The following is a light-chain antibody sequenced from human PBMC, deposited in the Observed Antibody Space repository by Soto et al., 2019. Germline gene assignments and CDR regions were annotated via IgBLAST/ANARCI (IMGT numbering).Light chain of an antibody. V-gene: IGLV1-40*01. Sequence: QSVLTQPPSVSGAPGQKVTIACTRSSYNIGAAYDVHWYQHLPGTAPKLLIYGNNNRPSGVPDRFSGSKSGTSASLAITGLQAEDEADYYCQSYDSSLSGWVLGGGTKVTVL. J-gene: IGLJ3*02. CDR2: GNN. CDR1: SYNIGAAYD. CDR3: QSYDSSLSGWV.